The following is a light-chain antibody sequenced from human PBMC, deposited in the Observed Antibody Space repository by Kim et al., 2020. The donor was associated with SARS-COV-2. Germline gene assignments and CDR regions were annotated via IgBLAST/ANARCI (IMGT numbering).Light chain of an antibody. CDR3: NSRDSSGNHLSVV. CDR2: GKN. Sequence: SSELTQDPAVSVALGQTVRITCQGDSLRSYYASWYQQKPGQAPVLVIYGKNNRPSGIPDRFSGSSPGNTASLTIPGAQAEDEADYYCNSRDSSGNHLSVV. J-gene: IGLJ2*01. V-gene: IGLV3-19*01. CDR1: SLRSYY.